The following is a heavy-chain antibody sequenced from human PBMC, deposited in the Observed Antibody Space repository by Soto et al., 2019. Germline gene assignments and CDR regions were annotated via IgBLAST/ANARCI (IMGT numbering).Heavy chain of an antibody. CDR1: GYTFTSYG. V-gene: IGHV1-18*01. Sequence: QVQLVQSGAEVKKPGASVKVSCKASGYTFTSYGISWVRQAPGQGLEWMGWISAYNGNTNYAQKLQGRVTMTTDTSTSTADMELRSRRSDDTAVYYCARNRGGGRYGSSTSCSSSNEIDYWGQGTLVTVSS. CDR3: ARNRGGGRYGSSTSCSSSNEIDY. D-gene: IGHD2-2*01. CDR2: ISAYNGNT. J-gene: IGHJ4*02.